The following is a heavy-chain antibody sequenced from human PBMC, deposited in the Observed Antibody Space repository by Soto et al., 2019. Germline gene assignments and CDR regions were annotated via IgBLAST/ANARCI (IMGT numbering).Heavy chain of an antibody. D-gene: IGHD3-9*01. Sequence: QLQLQESGPRLVKPSETLSLTCSVSGGSMNDVTHYWAWIRQPPGKGLEWIATTYYSGSTHYNSSLKIRATISVDPSQTQSSRELTSVTAAATAVYHCASARYFGVDVWGQGTPVIVSS. J-gene: IGHJ6*02. CDR2: TYYSGST. CDR1: GGSMNDVTHY. V-gene: IGHV4-39*01. CDR3: ASARYFGVDV.